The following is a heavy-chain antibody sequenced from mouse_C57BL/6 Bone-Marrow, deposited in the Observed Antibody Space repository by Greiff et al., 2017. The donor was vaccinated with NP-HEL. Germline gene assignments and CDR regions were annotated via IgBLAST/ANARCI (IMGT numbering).Heavy chain of an antibody. J-gene: IGHJ1*03. V-gene: IGHV14-4*01. Sequence: VQLQQSGAELVRPGASVKLSCTASGFNIKDDYMHWVKQRPEPGLEWIGWIDPENGDPEYASKFQGKAPITADTSSNTAYLELSILRSEDTAVYYCATWGYFDVWGKGTTVTVSS. CDR2: IDPENGDP. CDR3: ATWGYFDV. CDR1: GFNIKDDY.